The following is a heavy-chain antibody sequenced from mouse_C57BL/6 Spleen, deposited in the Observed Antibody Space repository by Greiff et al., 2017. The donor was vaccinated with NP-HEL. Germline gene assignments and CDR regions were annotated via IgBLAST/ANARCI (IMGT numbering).Heavy chain of an antibody. CDR2: IYPGSGNT. Sequence: VKVVESGAELVRPGASVKLSCKASGYTFTDYYINWVKQRPGQGLEWIARIYPGSGNTYYNEKFKGKATLTAEKSSSTAYMQLSSLTSEDSAVYFCARSNWVYAMDYWGQGTSVTVSS. CDR3: ARSNWVYAMDY. J-gene: IGHJ4*01. CDR1: GYTFTDYY. V-gene: IGHV1-76*01. D-gene: IGHD4-1*02.